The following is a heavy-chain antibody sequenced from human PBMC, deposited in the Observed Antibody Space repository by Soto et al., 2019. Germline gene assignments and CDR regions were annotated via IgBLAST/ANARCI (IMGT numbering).Heavy chain of an antibody. J-gene: IGHJ6*02. Sequence: QVQLQQWGAGLLKPSETLSLTCAVYGGSFSGYYWSWIRQPPGKGLEWIGEINHSGSTNYNPSLKSRVTISVDTSKNQFSLKLSSVTAADTAVYYCARANDFWSGYYIKGYYYGMDVWGQGTTVTVSS. CDR3: ARANDFWSGYYIKGYYYGMDV. CDR2: INHSGST. CDR1: GGSFSGYY. D-gene: IGHD3-3*01. V-gene: IGHV4-34*01.